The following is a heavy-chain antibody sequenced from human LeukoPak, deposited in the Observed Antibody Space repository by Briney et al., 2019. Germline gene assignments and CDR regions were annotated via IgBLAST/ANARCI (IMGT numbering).Heavy chain of an antibody. D-gene: IGHD2-15*01. CDR2: INGDGSST. Sequence: INGDGSSTSYADSVKGRFTISRDNAKNTLYLQMNSLGAEDTAVYYCARARNCSSGTCYKDYWGQGTLVTVSS. V-gene: IGHV3-74*01. J-gene: IGHJ4*02. CDR3: ARARNCSSGTCYKDY.